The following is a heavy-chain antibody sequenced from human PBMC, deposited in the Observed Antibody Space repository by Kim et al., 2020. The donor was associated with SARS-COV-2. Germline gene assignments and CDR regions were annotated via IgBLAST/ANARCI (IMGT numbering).Heavy chain of an antibody. D-gene: IGHD6-13*01. J-gene: IGHJ5*02. Sequence: SETLSLTCTVSGGSISSSSYYWGWIRQPPGKGLEWIGSIYYSGSTYYNPSLKSRVTISVDTSKNQFSLKLSSVTAADTAVYYCARHTSSWGTQLGDWFDPWGQGTLVTVSS. CDR3: ARHTSSWGTQLGDWFDP. CDR2: IYYSGST. V-gene: IGHV4-39*01. CDR1: GGSISSSSYY.